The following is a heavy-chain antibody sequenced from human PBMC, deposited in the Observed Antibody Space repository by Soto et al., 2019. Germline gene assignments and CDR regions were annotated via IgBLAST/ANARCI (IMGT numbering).Heavy chain of an antibody. J-gene: IGHJ6*02. D-gene: IGHD2-15*01. V-gene: IGHV4-39*01. CDR3: ARLYCSGGSCYQTYYYYGMDV. CDR2: IYYSGST. CDR1: GGSISSSSYY. Sequence: PSETLSLTCTVSGGSISSSSYYWGWIRQPPGKGLEGIGSIYYSGSTYYNPSLKSRVTISVDTSKNQFSLKLSSVTAADTAVYYCARLYCSGGSCYQTYYYYGMDVWGQGTTVTVSS.